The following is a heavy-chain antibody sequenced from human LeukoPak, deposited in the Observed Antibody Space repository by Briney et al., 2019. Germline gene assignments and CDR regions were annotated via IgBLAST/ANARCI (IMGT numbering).Heavy chain of an antibody. V-gene: IGHV4-59*01. CDR1: GGSISSYY. D-gene: IGHD4-17*01. CDR2: IYYSGST. CDR3: ARDLGTVTTFSAFAAFDI. J-gene: IGHJ3*02. Sequence: SETLSLTCTVSGGSISSYYWSWIRQPPGKGLEWIGYIYYSGSTNYNPSLKSRVTISVDTSKNQFSLKLSSVTATDTAVYYCARDLGTVTTFSAFAAFDIWGQGTMVTVSS.